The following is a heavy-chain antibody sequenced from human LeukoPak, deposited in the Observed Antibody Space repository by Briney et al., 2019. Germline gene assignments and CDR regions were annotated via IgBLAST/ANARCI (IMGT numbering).Heavy chain of an antibody. CDR1: GFTFSSYG. CDR3: ARDRIAVALDAFDI. Sequence: GGPLRLSCAASGFTFSSYGMHWVRQAPGKGLEWVAVIWYDGSNKYYADSVKGRFTISRDNSKNTLYLQMNSLRAEDTAVYYCARDRIAVALDAFDIWGQGTMVTVSS. D-gene: IGHD6-19*01. J-gene: IGHJ3*02. CDR2: IWYDGSNK. V-gene: IGHV3-33*01.